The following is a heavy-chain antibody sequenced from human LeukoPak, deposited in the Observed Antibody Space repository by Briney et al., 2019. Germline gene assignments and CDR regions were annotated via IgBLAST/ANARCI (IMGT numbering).Heavy chain of an antibody. CDR3: ARGRYSSSNDAFDI. V-gene: IGHV1-46*01. CDR1: GYTFGTHW. Sequence: VASVKVSCKASGYTFGTHWMHWVRQAPGQGLEWMGIINPSGDVRSYAQKFKGRVTVTRDMSTRTVYMELSDLRPEDTAVYYCARGRYSSSNDAFDIWGQGTMVTVSS. D-gene: IGHD6-13*01. CDR2: INPSGDVR. J-gene: IGHJ3*02.